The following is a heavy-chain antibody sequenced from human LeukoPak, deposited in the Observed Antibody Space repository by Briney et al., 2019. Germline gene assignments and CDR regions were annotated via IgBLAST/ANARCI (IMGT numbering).Heavy chain of an antibody. CDR3: ARGHRLYYCLDYFDY. Sequence: ASVKVSCKASGYTFTSYDINWVRQATGQGLEWMGWMNPNSGNTGYAQKFQGRVTMTRDTSTSTVYMELSSLRSEDTAVYYCARGHRLYYCLDYFDYWGQGTLVTVSS. CDR1: GYTFTSYD. V-gene: IGHV1-8*01. J-gene: IGHJ4*02. D-gene: IGHD2/OR15-2a*01. CDR2: MNPNSGNT.